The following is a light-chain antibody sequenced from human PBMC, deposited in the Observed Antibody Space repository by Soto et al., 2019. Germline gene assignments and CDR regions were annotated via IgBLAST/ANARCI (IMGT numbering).Light chain of an antibody. Sequence: DIQMTQSPSSLSASVGDRVTITCRASQSISSYLNWYQQKPGKAPKLLIYAASSLQSGVPSRFSVSGSGTDFTLTISSLQPEDFATYYCQQSYSTPLALTFGGGTEVEIK. J-gene: IGKJ4*01. CDR3: QQSYSTPLALT. CDR2: AAS. V-gene: IGKV1-39*01. CDR1: QSISSY.